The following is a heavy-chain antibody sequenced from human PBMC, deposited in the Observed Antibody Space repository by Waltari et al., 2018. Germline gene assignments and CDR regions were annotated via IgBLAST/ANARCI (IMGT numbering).Heavy chain of an antibody. D-gene: IGHD2-2*01. J-gene: IGHJ4*02. Sequence: QVQLVQSGAEVKKPGASVKVSCKVSGYTLTELSMHWVRQAPGKGLEWLGGVAPEEEQTSDAQKCKARGTMTEDPSTDTAYMELSSLRSEDTAVYYCATRYCSSTSCSGYFDYWGQGTLVTVSS. CDR1: GYTLTELS. V-gene: IGHV1-24*01. CDR2: VAPEEEQT. CDR3: ATRYCSSTSCSGYFDY.